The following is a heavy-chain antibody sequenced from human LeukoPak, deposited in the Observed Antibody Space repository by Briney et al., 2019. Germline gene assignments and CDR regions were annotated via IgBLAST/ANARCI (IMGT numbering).Heavy chain of an antibody. J-gene: IGHJ3*02. Sequence: SKTLSLTCTVSGGSISSGDYYWSWIRQPPGKGLEWIGYIYYSGSTYYNPSLKSRVTISVDTSKNQFSLKLSSVTAADTAVYYCARDLPTTAFDIWGQGTMVTVSS. V-gene: IGHV4-30-4*08. CDR1: GGSISSGDYY. D-gene: IGHD1-7*01. CDR3: ARDLPTTAFDI. CDR2: IYYSGST.